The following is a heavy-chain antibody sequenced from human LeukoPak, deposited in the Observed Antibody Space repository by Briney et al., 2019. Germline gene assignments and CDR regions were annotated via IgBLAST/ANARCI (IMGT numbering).Heavy chain of an antibody. CDR2: IKQDGSEK. V-gene: IGHV3-7*01. CDR1: GFTFSSYW. J-gene: IGHJ6*03. CDR3: ARDGMATITPNDYYYYMDV. Sequence: GGSLRLSCAASGFTFSSYWMSWVRQAPGKGLEWVANIKQDGSEKYYVDSVKGRFTISRDNAKNSLYLQMNSLRAEGTAVYYCARDGMATITPNDYYYYMDVWGKGTTVTVSS. D-gene: IGHD5-24*01.